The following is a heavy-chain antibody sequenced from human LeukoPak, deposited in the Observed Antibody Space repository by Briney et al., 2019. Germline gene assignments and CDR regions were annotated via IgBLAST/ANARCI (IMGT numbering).Heavy chain of an antibody. V-gene: IGHV3-30*02. CDR1: GFTFSSYG. Sequence: GGSLRLSCAASGFTFSSYGMHWVRQAPGKGLEWVAFIRYDGSNKYYADSVKGRFTISRDNSKNTLYLQMNSLRAEDTAVYYCARVYTMMDYFDYWGQGTLVTVSS. D-gene: IGHD3-22*01. J-gene: IGHJ4*02. CDR2: IRYDGSNK. CDR3: ARVYTMMDYFDY.